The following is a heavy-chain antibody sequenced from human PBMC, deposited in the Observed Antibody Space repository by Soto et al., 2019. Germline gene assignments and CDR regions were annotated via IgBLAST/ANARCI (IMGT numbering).Heavy chain of an antibody. CDR3: ARLDYDFWSGYYRVNNWFDP. CDR1: GGSISGSSYY. Sequence: SETLSLTCTVSGGSISGSSYYWGWIRQPPGKGLEWIGSIYYSGSTYYNPSLKSRVTISVDTSKNQFSLKLSSVTAADTAVYYCARLDYDFWSGYYRVNNWFDPWGQGTLVTVSS. V-gene: IGHV4-39*01. J-gene: IGHJ5*02. CDR2: IYYSGST. D-gene: IGHD3-3*01.